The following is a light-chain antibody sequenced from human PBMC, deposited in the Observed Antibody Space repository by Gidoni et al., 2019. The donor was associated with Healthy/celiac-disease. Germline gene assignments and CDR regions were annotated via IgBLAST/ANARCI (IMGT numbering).Light chain of an antibody. CDR3: HQSSRLPRT. CDR2: YAS. V-gene: IGKV6-21*01. J-gene: IGKJ1*01. CDR1: QSIGSS. Sequence: EIVLTQSPDFQSVTPKEKVTITCRASQSIGSSLHWYQQKPDQSPKLLNKYASQSFSGGPSRFSGSGAGTDFTLTIKSLEAEDAATYYCHQSSRLPRTFGQGTKVEIK.